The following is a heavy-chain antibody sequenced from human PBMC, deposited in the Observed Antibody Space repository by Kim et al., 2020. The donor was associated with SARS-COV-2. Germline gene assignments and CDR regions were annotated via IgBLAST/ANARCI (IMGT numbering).Heavy chain of an antibody. CDR3: ARVGLSSANGPIDY. D-gene: IGHD3-16*02. J-gene: IGHJ4*02. V-gene: IGHV3-21*01. CDR1: GFTFSSYS. CDR2: ISSSGGSI. Sequence: GGSLRLSCAASGFTFSSYSMSWVRQAPGKGLEWVSSISSSGGSIYYADSVKGRFTISRDNSKNSLYLQMNSLRAEDTAVYYCARVGLSSANGPIDYWGQGTLVTVSS.